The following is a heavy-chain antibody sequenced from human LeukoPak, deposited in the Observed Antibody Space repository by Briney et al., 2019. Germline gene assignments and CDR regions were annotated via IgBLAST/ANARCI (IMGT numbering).Heavy chain of an antibody. CDR3: ARVRDVYGQFDY. V-gene: IGHV3-23*01. Sequence: GGSLRLSCAASGFTFSSYAMSWVRQAPGKGLEWVSTISGSGGSTYYADSVKGRFTISRDNSKNTLYPQMNSLRAEDTAVYYCARVRDVYGQFDYWGQGTLVTVSS. J-gene: IGHJ4*02. CDR1: GFTFSSYA. D-gene: IGHD5/OR15-5a*01. CDR2: ISGSGGST.